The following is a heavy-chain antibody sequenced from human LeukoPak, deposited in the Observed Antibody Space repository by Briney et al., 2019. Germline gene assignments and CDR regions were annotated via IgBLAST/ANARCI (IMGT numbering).Heavy chain of an antibody. CDR3: AIVTGTAVADPFDY. CDR2: TDHSGIT. J-gene: IGHJ4*02. CDR1: GGSFSRYS. D-gene: IGHD6-19*01. V-gene: IGHV4-34*01. Sequence: SETLSLTCAVYGGSFSRYSWSWIRQPPGKGLEWIGETDHSGITNYNPSLKSRVHISVDTSKNQFSLKLSSVTAADTAVYYCAIVTGTAVADPFDYWGQGTLVTVSS.